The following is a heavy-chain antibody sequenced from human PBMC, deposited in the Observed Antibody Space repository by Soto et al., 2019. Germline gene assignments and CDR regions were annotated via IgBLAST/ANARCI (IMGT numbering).Heavy chain of an antibody. J-gene: IGHJ3*02. Sequence: RLSCAASGFTFSSYAMHWVRQAPGKGLEWVAVISYDGSNKYYADSVKGRFTISRDNSKNTLYLQMNSLRAEDTAVYYCPRGEWLSVNDAFDIWGQGTMVTLS. CDR3: PRGEWLSVNDAFDI. CDR1: GFTFSSYA. D-gene: IGHD3-3*01. CDR2: ISYDGSNK. V-gene: IGHV3-30-3*01.